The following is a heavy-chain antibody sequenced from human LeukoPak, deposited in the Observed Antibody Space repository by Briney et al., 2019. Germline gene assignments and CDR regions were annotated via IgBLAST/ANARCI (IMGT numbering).Heavy chain of an antibody. J-gene: IGHJ4*02. D-gene: IGHD6-6*01. CDR2: ISGSGGST. V-gene: IGHV3-23*01. CDR1: GFTFSSYA. CDR3: AKDQSVTLKGSSSPF. Sequence: HPGGSLRLSCAASGFTFSSYAMSWVRQAPGKGLEWVSAISGSGGSTYYADSVKGRFTISRDNSKNTLYLQMNSLRAEDTAVYYCAKDQSVTLKGSSSPFWGQGTLVTVSS.